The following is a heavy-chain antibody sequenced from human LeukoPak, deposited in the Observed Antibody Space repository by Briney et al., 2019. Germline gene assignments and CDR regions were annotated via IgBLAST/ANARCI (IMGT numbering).Heavy chain of an antibody. CDR2: IYYSGST. J-gene: IGHJ6*02. CDR1: GGSISSSSYY. Sequence: SETLSLTCTVSGGSISSSSYYWSWIRQPPGKGLEWIGYIYYSGSTNYNPSLKSRVTISVDTSKNQFSLKLSSVTAADTAVYYCASLNYGSGYYYYYGMDVWGQGTTVTVSS. D-gene: IGHD3-10*01. V-gene: IGHV4-61*05. CDR3: ASLNYGSGYYYYYGMDV.